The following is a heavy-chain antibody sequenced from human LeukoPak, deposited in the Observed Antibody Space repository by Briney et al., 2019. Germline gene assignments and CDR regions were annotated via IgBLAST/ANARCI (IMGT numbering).Heavy chain of an antibody. CDR1: GYTFTGYY. D-gene: IGHD6-13*01. Sequence: ASVKVSCKASGYTFTGYYMHWVRQAPGQGLEWMGWINPNSGGTNYAQNFQGRVTMTRDTSISSAYMDLSRLRYDDTAVYYCARQKAAAGHFDYWGQGTLVTVSS. V-gene: IGHV1-2*02. CDR3: ARQKAAAGHFDY. CDR2: INPNSGGT. J-gene: IGHJ4*02.